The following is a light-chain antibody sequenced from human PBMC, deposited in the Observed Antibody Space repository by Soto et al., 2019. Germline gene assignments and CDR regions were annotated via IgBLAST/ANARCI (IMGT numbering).Light chain of an antibody. J-gene: IGLJ2*01. CDR2: EVS. Sequence: QSALTQPPSASGSAGQSVTISCTGTSGDVGGYNYVSWYQQHPGKAPKLMIWEVSKRPSGVPDRFSGSKSGNTASLTVSGLQAEDDADYYCSSYGGANHLIFGGGTQLTVL. V-gene: IGLV2-8*01. CDR3: SSYGGANHLI. CDR1: SGDVGGYNY.